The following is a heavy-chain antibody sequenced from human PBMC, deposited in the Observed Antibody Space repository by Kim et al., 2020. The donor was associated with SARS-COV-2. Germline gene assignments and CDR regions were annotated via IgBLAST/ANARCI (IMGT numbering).Heavy chain of an antibody. CDR3: ARMGEGLDG. D-gene: IGHD3-16*01. CDR2: IFNTGTP. CDR1: GDSINSGNFF. J-gene: IGHJ6*02. V-gene: IGHV4-31*03. Sequence: SETLSLTCTVSGDSINSGNFFWSWIRHHPEKGLESFGHIFNTGTPSYTPSLKGRVAISQATSTKHFSLNLNSVTAADTGIYYCARMGEGLDGWGQGTTVTVSS.